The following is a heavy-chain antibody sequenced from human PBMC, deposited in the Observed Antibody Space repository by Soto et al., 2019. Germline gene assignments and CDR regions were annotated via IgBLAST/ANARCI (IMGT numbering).Heavy chain of an antibody. D-gene: IGHD2-2*01. CDR2: IIPIFGTA. J-gene: IGHJ6*02. CDR3: ARGVYCRSTSCVGYYGMDV. Sequence: QVQLVQSGAEVKKPGSSVKVSCKASGGTFSSYAISWVRQAPGQGLEWMGGIIPIFGTANYAKKFQARVTITADESTSTAYMELSSLRSEDTAVYYCARGVYCRSTSCVGYYGMDVWGQGTTVTVSS. CDR1: GGTFSSYA. V-gene: IGHV1-69*01.